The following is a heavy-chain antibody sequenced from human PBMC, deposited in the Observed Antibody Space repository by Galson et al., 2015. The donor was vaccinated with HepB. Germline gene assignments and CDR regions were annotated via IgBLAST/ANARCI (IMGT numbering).Heavy chain of an antibody. J-gene: IGHJ4*02. CDR2: ISYDGSNK. D-gene: IGHD1-26*01. Sequence: SLRLSCAASGFTFSSYAMHWVRQAPGKGLEWVAVISYDGSNKYYADSVKGRFTISRDNSKNTLYLQMNSLRAEDTAVYYCARDGIPYSGSYNWDYWGQGTLVTVSS. CDR1: GFTFSSYA. V-gene: IGHV3-30*04. CDR3: ARDGIPYSGSYNWDY.